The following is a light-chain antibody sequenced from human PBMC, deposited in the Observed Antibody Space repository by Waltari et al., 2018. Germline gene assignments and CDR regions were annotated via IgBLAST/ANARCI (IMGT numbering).Light chain of an antibody. CDR3: SSYTTSNTWV. V-gene: IGLV2-14*03. CDR2: AVN. J-gene: IGLJ3*02. CDR1: SSDVGVHNY. Sequence: QSALTQPASVSGSPGQSITISCTGTSSDVGVHNYVSWYQQHPGKAPKIMIYAVNKRPSGVSDRFSGSRSGNTASLTISGLQAEDEADYYCSSYTTSNTWVFGGGTKLTVL.